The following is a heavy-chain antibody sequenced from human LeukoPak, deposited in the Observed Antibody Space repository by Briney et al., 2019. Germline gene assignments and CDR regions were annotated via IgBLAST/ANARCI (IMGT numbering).Heavy chain of an antibody. V-gene: IGHV3-30*03. D-gene: IGHD2-21*01. J-gene: IGHJ6*02. CDR3: ARDGLVYGATDYYGMDV. Sequence: PGGSLRLSCAASGFTFSSYGMHWVRQAPGKGLEWVAVISYDGSNKYYADSVKGRFTISRDNSKNTLYLQMNSLRAEDTAVYYCARDGLVYGATDYYGMDVWGQGTTVTVSS. CDR2: ISYDGSNK. CDR1: GFTFSSYG.